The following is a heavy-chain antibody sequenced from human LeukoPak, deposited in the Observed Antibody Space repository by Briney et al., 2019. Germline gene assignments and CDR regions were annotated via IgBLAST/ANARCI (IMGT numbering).Heavy chain of an antibody. J-gene: IGHJ6*03. CDR1: GYSIGSGYY. D-gene: IGHD3-16*01. V-gene: IGHV4-38-2*01. CDR3: ARVGGVGYYYYMDV. Sequence: SETLSLTCAVSGYSIGSGYYWGWIRQPPGKGLEWIGSIYHSGSTYYNPSLKSRVTISVDTSKNQFSLKLSSVTAADTAVYYCARVGGVGYYYYMDVWGKGTTVTVSS. CDR2: IYHSGST.